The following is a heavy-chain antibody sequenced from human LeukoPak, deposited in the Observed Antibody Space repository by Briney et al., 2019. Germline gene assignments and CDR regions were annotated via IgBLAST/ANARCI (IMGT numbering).Heavy chain of an antibody. Sequence: ASVKVSCKASGGTFSSYAISWVRQAPGQGLEWMGGIIPIFGTANYAQKFQGRVTITTDESTSTAYMELSSLRSEDTAVYYCARGAYYDIFTGYYIGWGQGTLVTVSS. J-gene: IGHJ4*02. CDR2: IIPIFGTA. V-gene: IGHV1-69*05. D-gene: IGHD3-9*01. CDR3: ARGAYYDIFTGYYIG. CDR1: GGTFSSYA.